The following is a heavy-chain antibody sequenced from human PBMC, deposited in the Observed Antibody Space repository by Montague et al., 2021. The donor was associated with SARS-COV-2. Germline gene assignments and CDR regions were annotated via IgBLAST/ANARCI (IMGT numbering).Heavy chain of an antibody. CDR1: GFIFSSHP. V-gene: IGHV3-30-3*01. J-gene: IGHJ4*02. CDR2: ISSDGSNK. Sequence: SLRLSCAVSGFIFSSHPMHWVRRAPGKGLEWVAVISSDGSNKYYADSVKGRFTISRDNSENTLYLQMNSLRGEDTAVYYCARDAHSSSWPIDYWGQGTLVTVSS. D-gene: IGHD6-13*01. CDR3: ARDAHSSSWPIDY.